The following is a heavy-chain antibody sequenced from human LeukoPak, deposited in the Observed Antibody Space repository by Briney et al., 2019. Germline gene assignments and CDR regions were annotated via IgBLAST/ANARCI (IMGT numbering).Heavy chain of an antibody. CDR1: GFTFSSYW. CDR3: ARVSRYYDILTGYYYYYGMDV. Sequence: QPGGSLRLSCAASGFTFSSYWMSWVRQAPGKGLEWVANIKQDGSEKYYVDSVKGRFTISRDNAKNSLYLQMNSLRAEDTAVYYCARVSRYYDILTGYYYYYGMDVWGQGTTVTVSS. V-gene: IGHV3-7*01. D-gene: IGHD3-9*01. J-gene: IGHJ6*02. CDR2: IKQDGSEK.